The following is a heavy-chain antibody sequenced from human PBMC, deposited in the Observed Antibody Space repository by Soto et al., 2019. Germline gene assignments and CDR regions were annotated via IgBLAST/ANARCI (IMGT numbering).Heavy chain of an antibody. D-gene: IGHD4-17*01. J-gene: IGHJ3*02. CDR1: GFTFSSYS. CDR3: ARGGYGEQHDAFDI. V-gene: IGHV3-48*01. CDR2: ISSSSSTI. Sequence: GGSLRLSCAASGFTFSSYSMNWVRQAPGKGLEWVSYISSSSSTIYYADSVKGRFTISRDNAKNSLYLQMNSLRAEDTAVYYCARGGYGEQHDAFDIWGQGTMVTVSS.